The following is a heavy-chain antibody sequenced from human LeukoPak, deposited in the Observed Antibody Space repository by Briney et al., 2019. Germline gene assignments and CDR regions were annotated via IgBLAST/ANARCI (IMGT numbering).Heavy chain of an antibody. D-gene: IGHD3-10*01. CDR1: GYTFKDFF. J-gene: IGHJ4*02. Sequence: GASVKVSCRAFGYTFKDFFMHWVRQAPGQGLEWMGWINPNSGGTNYAQKFQGRVTMTRDTPISTAYMELSRLRSDNTAVYYCARTMVRGVIRRGVFDYWGQGTLVTVSS. V-gene: IGHV1-2*02. CDR2: INPNSGGT. CDR3: ARTMVRGVIRRGVFDY.